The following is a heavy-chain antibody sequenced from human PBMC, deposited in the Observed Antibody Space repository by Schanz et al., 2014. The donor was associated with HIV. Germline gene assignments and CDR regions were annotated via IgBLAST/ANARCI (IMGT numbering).Heavy chain of an antibody. CDR1: GDTFNSYA. J-gene: IGHJ4*02. V-gene: IGHV1-69*01. D-gene: IGHD6-19*01. CDR3: AIPSSGWSTFDY. CDR2: IIPMLGTA. Sequence: QVQLVQSGAEVKKPGTSVKLSCKASGDTFNSYALNWVRQAPGQGLEWMGGIIPMLGTANYAQKFQGRVSINADEFTNTADMDLSSLRSDDTAIYYCAIPSSGWSTFDYWGQGTLVTVSS.